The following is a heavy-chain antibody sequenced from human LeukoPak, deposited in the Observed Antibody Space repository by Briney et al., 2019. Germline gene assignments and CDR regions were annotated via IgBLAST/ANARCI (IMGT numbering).Heavy chain of an antibody. J-gene: IGHJ4*02. CDR2: IYTSGST. D-gene: IGHD5-12*01. CDR1: GGSISSGSYY. CDR3: ARQAISGYDPPPFDS. V-gene: IGHV4-61*02. Sequence: SQTLSLTCTVSGGSISSGSYYWSWIRQPAGKGLEWIGRIYTSGSTNYNPSLKSRVTISVDTSKNQFSLKLSSVTAADTAVYYCARQAISGYDPPPFDSWGQGTLVTVSS.